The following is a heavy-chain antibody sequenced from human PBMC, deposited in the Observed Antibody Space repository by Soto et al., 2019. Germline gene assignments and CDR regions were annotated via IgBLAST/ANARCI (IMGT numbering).Heavy chain of an antibody. D-gene: IGHD2-15*01. CDR2: ITGSGDRT. Sequence: PGGSLRLSCAASGFTFSNYAMSWVRQAPGKGLEWVSSITGSGDRTYYADSVKGRFTISRDNSKNTLYLQMSSLRVEDTAVYYCAKGVCSGGSYYGREDVWGQGTTVTVSS. CDR1: GFTFSNYA. V-gene: IGHV3-23*01. J-gene: IGHJ6*02. CDR3: AKGVCSGGSYYGREDV.